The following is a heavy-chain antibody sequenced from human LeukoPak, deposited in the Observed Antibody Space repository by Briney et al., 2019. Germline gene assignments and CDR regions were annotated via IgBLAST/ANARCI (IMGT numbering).Heavy chain of an antibody. CDR3: VSRGCTAKACFEASFRCFDH. CDR2: IYHSGGT. V-gene: IGHV4-4*02. Sequence: SETLSLTCAVSGGSISTTNWWSWVRQPPGKGLEWIGEIYHSGGTNYNPSLKSRVTISVDKSKNQFSLKLNSATAADTAVYHCVSRGCTAKACFEASFRCFDHWGRGTRVTVSS. D-gene: IGHD6-25*01. J-gene: IGHJ4*03. CDR1: GGSISTTNW.